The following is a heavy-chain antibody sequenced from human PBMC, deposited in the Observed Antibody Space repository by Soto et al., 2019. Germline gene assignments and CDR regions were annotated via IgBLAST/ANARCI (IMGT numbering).Heavy chain of an antibody. CDR1: GNTFGTYG. Sequence: QVQLMQSGTEVAKPGASVKVSCKTSGNTFGTYGLSWVRQAPGQGLEWMGWIVGDSGATVYAQKFQGRVTMYTDTSTSTAYMELRSLTSDDSALYYCARVAGYGSRSRRFDTWGQGTLVSVSS. J-gene: IGHJ4*02. D-gene: IGHD3-10*01. V-gene: IGHV1-18*01. CDR3: ARVAGYGSRSRRFDT. CDR2: IVGDSGAT.